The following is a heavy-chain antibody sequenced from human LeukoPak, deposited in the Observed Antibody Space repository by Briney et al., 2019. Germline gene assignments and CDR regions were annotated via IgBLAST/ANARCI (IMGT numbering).Heavy chain of an antibody. Sequence: GGSLRLSCAASGFTFSSYSMNWVRQAPGKGLEWVSYISSSSSTIYYADSVKGRFTISRDNAKNSLYLQMNSLRAEDTAVYYCARDGGSYFHDAFDIWSQGTMVTVSS. V-gene: IGHV3-48*01. J-gene: IGHJ3*02. D-gene: IGHD1-26*01. CDR1: GFTFSSYS. CDR2: ISSSSSTI. CDR3: ARDGGSYFHDAFDI.